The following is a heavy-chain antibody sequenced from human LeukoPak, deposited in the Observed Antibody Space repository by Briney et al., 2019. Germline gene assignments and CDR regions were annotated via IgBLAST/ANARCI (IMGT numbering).Heavy chain of an antibody. CDR3: ARTSSANPRVPPRGYDILTGYRLGDLAQWYFDL. CDR1: GGSISSYY. V-gene: IGHV4-59*01. Sequence: PSETLSLTCTVSGGSISSYYWSWIRQPPGKGLEWIGYIYYSGSTNYNPSLKSRVTISVDTSKNQFSLKLSSVTAADTAVYYCARTSSANPRVPPRGYDILTGYRLGDLAQWYFDLWGRGTLVTVSS. CDR2: IYYSGST. J-gene: IGHJ2*01. D-gene: IGHD3-9*01.